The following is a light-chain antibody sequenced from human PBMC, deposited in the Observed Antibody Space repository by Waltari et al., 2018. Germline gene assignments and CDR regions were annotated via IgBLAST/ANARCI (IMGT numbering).Light chain of an antibody. CDR3: QQYDNWPFT. Sequence: DIQMTQSPSTLSASVGDRVTITCRASKSVSSWLAWYQQKPGKVPKLLIDDASSLESGVPSRFSGSGSGTEFTLTISSLQPDDFATYYCQQYDNWPFTFGRGTKLEI. CDR1: KSVSSW. V-gene: IGKV1-5*01. CDR2: DAS. J-gene: IGKJ2*01.